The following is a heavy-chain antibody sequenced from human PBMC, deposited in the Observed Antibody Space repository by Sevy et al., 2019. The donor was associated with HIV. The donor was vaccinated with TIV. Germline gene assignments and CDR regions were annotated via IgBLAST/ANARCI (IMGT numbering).Heavy chain of an antibody. Sequence: GGSLRLSCTTSGFAFGDYAMNWVRQAPGKGLEWVAFLKSKADGGTVDHAPSVKGRFTISRDHSKSIAYLQMNDLTTEDTAVYYCTRSKGLQSIFDYWGQGALVTLSS. V-gene: IGHV3-49*04. CDR1: GFAFGDYA. J-gene: IGHJ4*01. CDR3: TRSKGLQSIFDY. CDR2: LKSKADGGTV. D-gene: IGHD2-21*01.